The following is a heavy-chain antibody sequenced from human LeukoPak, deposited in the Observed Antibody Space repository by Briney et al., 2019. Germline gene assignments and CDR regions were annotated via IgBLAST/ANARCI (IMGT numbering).Heavy chain of an antibody. CDR2: MNPNTGDT. CDR1: GYTFPSYF. J-gene: IGHJ5*02. CDR3: VRDGEGVAISVNYWFDP. V-gene: IGHV1-8*01. D-gene: IGHD3-10*01. Sequence: ASVKVSCKASGYTFPSYFMHWVRQASGQGLEWMGWMNPNTGDTGYAQRFQGRVTMTRDTSISTAYMELRGLRSEDTAIYYCVRDGEGVAISVNYWFDPWGQGTLVTVSS.